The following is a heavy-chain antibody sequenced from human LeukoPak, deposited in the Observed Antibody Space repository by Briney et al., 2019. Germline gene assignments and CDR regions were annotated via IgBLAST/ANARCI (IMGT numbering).Heavy chain of an antibody. Sequence: SETLSLTCTVSGGSISSYYWSWIRQPPGKGLEWIGYIYYSGSTNYNPSLKSRVTISVDTSKNQFSLKLSSVTAADTAVYYCARGGYYYDSSGYYDYWGQGTLVTVSS. CDR2: IYYSGST. CDR1: GGSISSYY. D-gene: IGHD3-22*01. J-gene: IGHJ4*02. CDR3: ARGGYYYDSSGYYDY. V-gene: IGHV4-59*01.